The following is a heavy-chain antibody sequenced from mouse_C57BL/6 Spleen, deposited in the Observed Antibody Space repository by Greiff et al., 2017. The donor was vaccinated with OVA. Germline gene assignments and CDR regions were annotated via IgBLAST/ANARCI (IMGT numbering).Heavy chain of an antibody. D-gene: IGHD3-3*01. CDR2: IWRGGST. Sequence: VKLVESGPGLVQPSQSLSITCTVSGFSLTSYGVHWVRQSPGKGLEWLGVIWRGGSTDYNAAFMSRLSTTKDNSKSHVFSKMNSLQADDAAIYYCAKERGDVNFDVWGTGTTVTVSS. CDR1: GFSLTSYG. CDR3: AKERGDVNFDV. V-gene: IGHV2-5*01. J-gene: IGHJ1*03.